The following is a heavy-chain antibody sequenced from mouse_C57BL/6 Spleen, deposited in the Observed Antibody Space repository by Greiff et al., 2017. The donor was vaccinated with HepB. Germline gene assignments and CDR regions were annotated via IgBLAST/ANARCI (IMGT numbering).Heavy chain of an antibody. CDR2: IHPNSGST. CDR3: AREGDMRGYDWYFDV. CDR1: GYTFTSYW. V-gene: IGHV1-64*01. Sequence: QVHVKQPGAELVKPGASVKLSCKASGYTFTSYWMHWVKQRPGQGLEWIGMIHPNSGSTNYNEKFKSKATLTVDKSSSTAYMQLSSLTSEDSAVYYCAREGDMRGYDWYFDVWGTGTTVTVSS. D-gene: IGHD2-2*01. J-gene: IGHJ1*03.